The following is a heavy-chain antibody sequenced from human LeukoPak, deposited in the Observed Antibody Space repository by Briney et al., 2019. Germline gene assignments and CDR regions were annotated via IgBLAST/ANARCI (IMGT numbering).Heavy chain of an antibody. CDR2: ISDSGGGT. V-gene: IGHV3-23*01. J-gene: IGHJ3*02. CDR1: GFTFSNYG. D-gene: IGHD5-24*01. Sequence: PGGSLRLSCEASGFTFSNYGMSWVRQAPGKGLEWVSAISDSGGGTTYADSVRGRFTISRDNFENTLYLQMNSLRAEDTAVYYCARRAEKGAIDIWGQGTMGTVSS. CDR3: ARRAEKGAIDI.